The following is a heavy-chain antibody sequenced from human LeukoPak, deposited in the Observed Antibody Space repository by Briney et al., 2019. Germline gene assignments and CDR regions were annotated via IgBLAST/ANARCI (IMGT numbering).Heavy chain of an antibody. CDR1: GGSINSYY. CDR3: ARHYGP. Sequence: PSATLSLTCTVSGGSINSYYWSWIRQPPGRGLEWIGYIYYSGSTNYNPSLKSRVTISVDTSKNQFSLKLNSVTAADTAVYYCARHYGPWGQGTLVTVSS. CDR2: IYYSGST. D-gene: IGHD3-10*01. J-gene: IGHJ5*02. V-gene: IGHV4-59*08.